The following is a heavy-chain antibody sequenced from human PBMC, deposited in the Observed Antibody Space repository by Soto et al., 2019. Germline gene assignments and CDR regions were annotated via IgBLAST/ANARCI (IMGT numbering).Heavy chain of an antibody. CDR2: IYWDDDK. CDR3: AHKPYSFRWAVDY. D-gene: IGHD5-18*01. V-gene: IGHV2-5*02. CDR1: GFSLSTNGVG. Sequence: QITLKESGPTLVKPTQTLTLTCSFSGFSLSTNGVGVGWIRQPPGKALEWLALIYWDDDKRYSPSLKIRLTITKDTSKTQVVLTITTMDPVDTATYYCAHKPYSFRWAVDYWGQGALVTVSS. J-gene: IGHJ4*02.